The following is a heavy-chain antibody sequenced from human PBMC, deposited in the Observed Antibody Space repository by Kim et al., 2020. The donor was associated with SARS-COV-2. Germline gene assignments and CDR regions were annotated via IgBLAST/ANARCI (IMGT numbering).Heavy chain of an antibody. V-gene: IGHV1-69*13. Sequence: SVKVSCKASGGTFSSYAISWVRQAPGQGLEWMGGIIPIFGTANYAQKFQGRVTITADESTSTAYMELSSLRSEDTAVYYCARVYDSSGYYGNWFDPWGQGTLVTVSS. CDR3: ARVYDSSGYYGNWFDP. D-gene: IGHD3-22*01. CDR1: GGTFSSYA. CDR2: IIPIFGTA. J-gene: IGHJ5*02.